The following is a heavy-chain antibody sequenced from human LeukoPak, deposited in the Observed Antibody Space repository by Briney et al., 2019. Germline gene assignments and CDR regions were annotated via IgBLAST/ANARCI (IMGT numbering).Heavy chain of an antibody. V-gene: IGHV3-23*01. J-gene: IGHJ4*02. CDR3: AKDPPTRNYYDSSGPPDY. D-gene: IGHD3-22*01. CDR2: ISGSGGST. Sequence: PGGSLRLSCAASGFTFSNYGMSWVRQAPRKGLEWVSAISGSGGSTHYADSVKGRFTISRDNAKNSLNLQMNSLRAEDTAVYYCAKDPPTRNYYDSSGPPDYWGQGTLVTVSS. CDR1: GFTFSNYG.